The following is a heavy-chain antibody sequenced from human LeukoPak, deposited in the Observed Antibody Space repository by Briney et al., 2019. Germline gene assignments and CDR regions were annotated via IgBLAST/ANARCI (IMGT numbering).Heavy chain of an antibody. CDR2: INHSGST. D-gene: IGHD3-22*01. V-gene: IGHV4-34*01. J-gene: IGHJ4*02. CDR3: ARGPPTDYYDSSGFYYVFDY. Sequence: ETLSLTCAVYGGSFSGYYWSWIRQPPGKGLGWIWEINHSGSTNYNPSLKSRVTISVDTSKNQFSLKLSSVTAADTAVYFCARGPPTDYYDSSGFYYVFDYWGQGTLVTVSS. CDR1: GGSFSGYY.